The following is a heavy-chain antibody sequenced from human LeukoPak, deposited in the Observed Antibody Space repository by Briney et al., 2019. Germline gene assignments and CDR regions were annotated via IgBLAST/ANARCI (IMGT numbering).Heavy chain of an antibody. CDR2: IYYSGST. J-gene: IGHJ6*03. Sequence: SETLCLTCTVSGGSISSSSYYWGWIRQPPGKGLEWIGSIYYSGSTYYNPSLKSRVTISVDTSKNQFSLKLSSVTAADTAVYYCARDIVATTPYYYYIDVWGKGTTVTVSS. D-gene: IGHD5-12*01. CDR1: GGSISSSSYY. V-gene: IGHV4-39*07. CDR3: ARDIVATTPYYYYIDV.